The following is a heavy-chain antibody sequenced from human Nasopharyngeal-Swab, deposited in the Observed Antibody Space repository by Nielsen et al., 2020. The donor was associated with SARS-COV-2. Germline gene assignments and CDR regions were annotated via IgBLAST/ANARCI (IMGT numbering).Heavy chain of an antibody. CDR2: IYQSGNT. V-gene: IGHV4-4*02. Sequence: WIRQPPGKGLEWIGEIYQSGNTNYNPSLKSRVSISLDKSKNQFSPNLTSVTAADTAVYYCATSGSSVTAGVNMDVWGKGTTVTVSS. J-gene: IGHJ6*03. CDR3: ATSGSSVTAGVNMDV. D-gene: IGHD6-13*01.